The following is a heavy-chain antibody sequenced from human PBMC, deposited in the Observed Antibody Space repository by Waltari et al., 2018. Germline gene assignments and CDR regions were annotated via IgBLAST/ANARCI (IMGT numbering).Heavy chain of an antibody. CDR1: GGSISSHY. CDR3: ARTGGSYYRYYFDY. CDR2: IYYSGST. D-gene: IGHD1-26*01. Sequence: QVQLQESGPGLVKPSETLSLTCTVSGGSISSHYWSWIRQPPGKGLEWIGYIYYSGSTNYNPSLKSRVTISVDTSKNQFSLKLSSVTAADTAVYYCARTGGSYYRYYFDYWGQGTLVTVSS. V-gene: IGHV4-59*11. J-gene: IGHJ4*02.